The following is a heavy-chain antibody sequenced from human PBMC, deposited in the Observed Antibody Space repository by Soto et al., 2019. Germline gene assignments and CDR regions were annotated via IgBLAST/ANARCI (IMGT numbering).Heavy chain of an antibody. Sequence: PSEILSLTCTVSGDSINPYYWSWIRRPPGKGLEWIGYVYYNGDTNSNPSLKSRVSISVETSKNQFSLRLSSVTTADTAIYYCARYYCAGGTCYHFEHWSQGTLVTVSS. D-gene: IGHD2-15*01. CDR1: GDSINPYY. CDR3: ARYYCAGGTCYHFEH. V-gene: IGHV4-59*01. J-gene: IGHJ4*02. CDR2: VYYNGDT.